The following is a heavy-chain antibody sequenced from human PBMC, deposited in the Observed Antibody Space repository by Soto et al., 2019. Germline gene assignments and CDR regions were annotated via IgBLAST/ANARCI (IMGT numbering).Heavy chain of an antibody. CDR1: GFTFDDYA. J-gene: IGHJ4*02. CDR3: AKDYSSSWYYFDY. V-gene: IGHV3-9*01. Sequence: VQLVESGGGLVQPGRSLRLSCAASGFTFDDYAMHWVRQAPGKGLEWVSGISWNSGSIGYADSVKGRFTISRDNAKNSLYLQMNSLRAEDTALYYCAKDYSSSWYYFDYWGQGTLVTVSS. CDR2: ISWNSGSI. D-gene: IGHD6-13*01.